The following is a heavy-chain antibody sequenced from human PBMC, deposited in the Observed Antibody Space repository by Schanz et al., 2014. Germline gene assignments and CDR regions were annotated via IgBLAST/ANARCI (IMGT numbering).Heavy chain of an antibody. J-gene: IGHJ4*02. D-gene: IGHD1-26*01. V-gene: IGHV3-48*01. CDR1: GFGFSSYS. Sequence: ESGGGLIQPGGSLRLSCAASGFGFSSYSMNWVRQAPGKGLEWVSYISGSSRTIYYADSMKGRFTVSRDNAENALYLQMNSLRAEDTGRYFCARGGSGSHYRLDYWGQGTLVTVSS. CDR3: ARGGSGSHYRLDY. CDR2: ISGSSRTI.